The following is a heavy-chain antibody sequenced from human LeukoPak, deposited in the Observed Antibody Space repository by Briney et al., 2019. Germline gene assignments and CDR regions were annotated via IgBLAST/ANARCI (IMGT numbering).Heavy chain of an antibody. CDR1: GFTFSSYW. V-gene: IGHV3-7*01. CDR3: AKVAILRYFDWSIDAFDI. CDR2: IKQDGSEK. Sequence: PGGSLRLSCAASGFTFSSYWMSWVRQAPGKGLEWVANIKQDGSEKYYVDSVKGRFTISRDNAKNSLYLQMNSLRAEDTAVYYCAKVAILRYFDWSIDAFDIWGQGTMVTVSS. D-gene: IGHD3-9*01. J-gene: IGHJ3*02.